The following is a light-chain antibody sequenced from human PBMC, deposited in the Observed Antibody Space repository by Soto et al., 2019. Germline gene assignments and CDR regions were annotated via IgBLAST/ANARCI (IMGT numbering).Light chain of an antibody. Sequence: QSVLTQPPSASGTPGQRVTIPCSGSSSNIGRNTVNWYQQLPGTAPKLLIYSNNQRPSGVPDRFSGSRSGTSASLAISGLQSEDEAEYYCAAWDDSLNGWVFGGGTKLTVL. J-gene: IGLJ3*02. CDR2: SNN. V-gene: IGLV1-44*01. CDR3: AAWDDSLNGWV. CDR1: SSNIGRNT.